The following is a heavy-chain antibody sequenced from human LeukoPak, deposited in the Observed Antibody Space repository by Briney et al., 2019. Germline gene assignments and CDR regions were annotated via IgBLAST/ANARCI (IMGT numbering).Heavy chain of an antibody. CDR2: FAGSDTTK. V-gene: IGHV3-48*03. D-gene: IGHD3-22*01. J-gene: IGHJ4*02. CDR1: GFDFSAYE. CDR3: TTLGYHLDS. Sequence: GGALRLSCAASGFDFSAYEMNWVRQAPGKGLEWVAYFAGSDTTKYYADSVRGRFTISRDNAKNSLYLQMNSLRAEDTALYYCTTLGYHLDSWGQGTLVSVSS.